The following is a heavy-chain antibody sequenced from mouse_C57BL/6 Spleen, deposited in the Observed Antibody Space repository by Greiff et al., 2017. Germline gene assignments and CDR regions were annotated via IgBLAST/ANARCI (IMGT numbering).Heavy chain of an antibody. CDR2: INPNNGGT. CDR1: GYTFTDYY. Sequence: EVQLQQSGPELVKPGASVKISCKASGYTFTDYYMNWVKQSHGKSLEWIGDINPNNGGTSYNQKFKGKATLTVDKSSSTAYMELRSLTSEDSAVYYCARVGYYYGSSRYFDVWGTGTTVTVSS. V-gene: IGHV1-26*01. CDR3: ARVGYYYGSSRYFDV. J-gene: IGHJ1*03. D-gene: IGHD1-1*01.